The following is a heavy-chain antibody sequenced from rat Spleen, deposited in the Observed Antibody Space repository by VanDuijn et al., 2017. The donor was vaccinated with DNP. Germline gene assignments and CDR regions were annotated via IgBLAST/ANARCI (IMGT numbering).Heavy chain of an antibody. CDR1: GFNFYDYW. CDR2: INKDANTV. CDR3: ARFDGYDYLYVMDV. D-gene: IGHD2-3*01. V-gene: IGHV4-2*01. J-gene: IGHJ4*01. Sequence: EVKLVESGGGLVQPGRSLKLSCTASGFNFYDYWMGWVRQAPGKGLEWIGDINKDANTVNYTPSLKDKFTISRDSAQNTLYLQMSSLRSEDTATYYCARFDGYDYLYVMDVWGQGTSVTVSS.